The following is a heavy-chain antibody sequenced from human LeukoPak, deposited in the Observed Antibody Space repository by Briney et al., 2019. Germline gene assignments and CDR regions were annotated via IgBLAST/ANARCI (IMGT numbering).Heavy chain of an antibody. V-gene: IGHV1-46*01. D-gene: IGHD4-17*01. CDR2: INPSSGST. Sequence: ASVKVSCKASGYTFITYYMHWVRQAPGQGLEWMGVINPSSGSTSYTQKFQGRVSMTRDTSTSTVDMELYSLRFDDTAVYYCARGGTETTAPIDCWGQGTLVTVSS. CDR1: GYTFITYY. CDR3: ARGGTETTAPIDC. J-gene: IGHJ4*02.